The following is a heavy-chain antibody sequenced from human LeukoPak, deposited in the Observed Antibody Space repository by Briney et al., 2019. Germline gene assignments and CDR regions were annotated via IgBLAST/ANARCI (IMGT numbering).Heavy chain of an antibody. J-gene: IGHJ4*02. Sequence: SETLSLTCTVSGGSISSSSYYWGWIRQPPGKGLEWIGSIYHSGSTHYNSSLKSRVTISVDTSKNQLSLKLSSVTAADTAVFYCARGVGLTQGGTFDYWGQGTLVTVSS. V-gene: IGHV4-39*07. CDR1: GGSISSSSYY. D-gene: IGHD1-1*01. CDR3: ARGVGLTQGGTFDY. CDR2: IYHSGST.